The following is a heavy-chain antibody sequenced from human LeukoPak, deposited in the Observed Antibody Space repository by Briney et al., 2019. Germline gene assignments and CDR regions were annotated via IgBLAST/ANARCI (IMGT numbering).Heavy chain of an antibody. CDR3: ARDGIVVVVARFGWFDP. V-gene: IGHV4-38-2*02. D-gene: IGHD2-15*01. CDR1: GGSFSGYY. CDR2: IYHSGST. Sequence: SETLSLTCAVYGGSFSGYYWGWIRQPPGKGLEWIGSIYHSGSTYYNPSLKSRVTISVDTSKNQFSLKLSSVTAADTAVYYCARDGIVVVVARFGWFDPWGQGTLVTVSS. J-gene: IGHJ5*02.